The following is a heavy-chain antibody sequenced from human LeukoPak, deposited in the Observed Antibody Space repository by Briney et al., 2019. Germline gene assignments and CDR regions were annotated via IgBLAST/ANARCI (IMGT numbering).Heavy chain of an antibody. D-gene: IGHD6-13*01. CDR1: GGSFSGYY. J-gene: IGHJ4*02. CDR2: INHSGST. Sequence: SETLSLTCAVYGGSFSGYYWSWIRQPPGKGLEWIGEINHSGSTNYNPSLKSRVTISVDTSKNQFSLKLSSVTAADTAVYYCAARSWVSSSWYSRWGQGTLVTVSS. V-gene: IGHV4-34*01. CDR3: AARSWVSSSWYSR.